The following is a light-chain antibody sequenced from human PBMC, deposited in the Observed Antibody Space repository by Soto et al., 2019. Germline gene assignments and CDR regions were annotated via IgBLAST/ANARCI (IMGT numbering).Light chain of an antibody. CDR1: QSVSRY. Sequence: EVVLTPSPAILSLSPGERATLSCRASQSVSRYLAWYQQKPGQAPRLLIYDASNRATGIPARFSGSGSGTDFTLTISSLEPEDFAVYYCQQRSSWPPITFGQGTRLEIK. J-gene: IGKJ5*01. CDR3: QQRSSWPPIT. V-gene: IGKV3-11*01. CDR2: DAS.